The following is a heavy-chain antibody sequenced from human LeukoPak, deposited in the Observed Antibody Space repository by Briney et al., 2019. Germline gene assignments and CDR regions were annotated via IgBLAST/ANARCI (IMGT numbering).Heavy chain of an antibody. CDR2: IWYDGSNK. Sequence: PGGSLRLSCAASGFTFSSYGMHWVRQAPGKGLEWVAVIWYDGSNKYYADSVKGRFTISRDSSKNTLYLQMNSLRAEDTAVYYCAPDYDSSGFSPAYWGQGTLVTVSS. V-gene: IGHV3-33*01. CDR3: APDYDSSGFSPAY. D-gene: IGHD3-22*01. J-gene: IGHJ4*02. CDR1: GFTFSSYG.